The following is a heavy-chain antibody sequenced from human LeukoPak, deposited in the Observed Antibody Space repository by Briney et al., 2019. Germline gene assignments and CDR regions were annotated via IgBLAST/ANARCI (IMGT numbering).Heavy chain of an antibody. D-gene: IGHD5-18*01. V-gene: IGHV3-23*01. Sequence: GSLRLSCAVSGFTFSGHAMNWVRQTPGKGLKWVSAISGTGGSTYYADSVKGRFTISRDNSKNTLYLQINSLRAEDTAVYYCAKGGANTTMVSGGVDVWGQGTTVTVSS. CDR1: GFTFSGHA. CDR2: ISGTGGST. CDR3: AKGGANTTMVSGGVDV. J-gene: IGHJ6*02.